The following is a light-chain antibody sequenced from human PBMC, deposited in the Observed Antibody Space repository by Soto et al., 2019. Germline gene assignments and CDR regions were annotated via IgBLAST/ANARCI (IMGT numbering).Light chain of an antibody. J-gene: IGKJ2*01. V-gene: IGKV3-20*01. CDR3: QQYGSPPHT. CDR2: AAS. CDR1: QSVYNSY. Sequence: EIVLTQSPGTLSLSPGERATLSCRASQSVYNSYLAWYQQKPGQTPRLLINAASNRATGVPDRFSGSGSGTDFTLTISRLVPEDFAVYYCQQYGSPPHTFGQGTKVEI.